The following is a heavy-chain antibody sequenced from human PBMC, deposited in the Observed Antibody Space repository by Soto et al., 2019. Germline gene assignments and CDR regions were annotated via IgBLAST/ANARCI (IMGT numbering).Heavy chain of an antibody. CDR3: AREAYSSGQTYYYYYGMDV. Sequence: QVQLVESGGGVVQPGRSLRLSCAASGFTFSSYAMHWVRQAPGKGLEWVAVISYDGSNKYYADSVKGRFTISRDNSKNTLYLQMNSLRAEDTAVYYCAREAYSSGQTYYYYYGMDVWGLGTTVTVSS. CDR1: GFTFSSYA. J-gene: IGHJ6*02. V-gene: IGHV3-30-3*01. CDR2: ISYDGSNK. D-gene: IGHD6-19*01.